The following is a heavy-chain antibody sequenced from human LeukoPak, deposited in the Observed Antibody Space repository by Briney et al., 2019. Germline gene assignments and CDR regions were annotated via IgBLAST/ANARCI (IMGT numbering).Heavy chain of an antibody. Sequence: SVKVSCKASGGTFSSYAISWVRQAPGQGLEWMGGIIPIFGTANYAQKFQGRVTITADKSTSTAYMELSSLRSEDTAVYYCAREYGSGSFGYYYYMDVWGKGTTVTISS. J-gene: IGHJ6*03. V-gene: IGHV1-69*06. CDR3: AREYGSGSFGYYYYMDV. CDR1: GGTFSSYA. D-gene: IGHD3-10*01. CDR2: IIPIFGTA.